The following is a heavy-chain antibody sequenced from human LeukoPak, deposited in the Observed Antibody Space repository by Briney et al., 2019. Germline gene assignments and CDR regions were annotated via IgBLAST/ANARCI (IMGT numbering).Heavy chain of an antibody. CDR3: ARGGLGSSWQRYYYYYMDV. CDR1: GGSFSSYA. J-gene: IGHJ6*03. V-gene: IGHV1-69*05. Sequence: WVKVSFKCSGGSFSSYAISLVWQAPAQGLEWMGGIIPIFGTAHYTQKFQGRVTITTDESTSTAYMELSSLRSEDTAVYYCARGGLGSSWQRYYYYYMDVWGKGTPVTVSS. D-gene: IGHD6-13*01. CDR2: IIPIFGTA.